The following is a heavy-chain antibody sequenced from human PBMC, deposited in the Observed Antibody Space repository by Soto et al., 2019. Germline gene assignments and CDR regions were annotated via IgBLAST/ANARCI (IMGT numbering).Heavy chain of an antibody. Sequence: GGSLRLSCAASGFTFSNAWMSWVRQAPGKGLEWVGRIKSKTDGGTTDYAAPVKGRFTISRDDSKNTLYLQMNSLKTEDTAVYYCTTAPKAYCGGDCYRVYWGQGTLVTVSS. D-gene: IGHD2-21*02. J-gene: IGHJ4*02. CDR3: TTAPKAYCGGDCYRVY. CDR2: IKSKTDGGTT. V-gene: IGHV3-15*01. CDR1: GFTFSNAW.